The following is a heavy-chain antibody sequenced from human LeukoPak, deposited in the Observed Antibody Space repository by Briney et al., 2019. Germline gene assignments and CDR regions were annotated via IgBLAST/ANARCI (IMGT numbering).Heavy chain of an antibody. Sequence: GSLRLSCAASGFTFSNYAMSWVRQAPGKGLEWVSAIGGSGGTTYYADSVKGRFTISRDNSKNTLYLQMRSLRAEDTAVYCCAKWGDYDVLTGYYDSDYWGQGTLVTVSS. V-gene: IGHV3-23*01. D-gene: IGHD3-9*01. CDR3: AKWGDYDVLTGYYDSDY. CDR2: IGGSGGTT. J-gene: IGHJ4*02. CDR1: GFTFSNYA.